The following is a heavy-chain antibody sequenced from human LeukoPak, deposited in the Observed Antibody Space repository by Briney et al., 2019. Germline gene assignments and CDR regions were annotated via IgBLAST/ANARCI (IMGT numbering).Heavy chain of an antibody. V-gene: IGHV3-30*02. D-gene: IGHD3-22*01. CDR3: AKDHRVYDNSAFLDS. J-gene: IGHJ4*02. Sequence: PGGSLRLSCVASGFTFSNYGVYWVRQAPGKGLEWVTFIPFDGSNKYYADSVKGRFTISRDNSKNTLYLQMNSLRAEDTAVYYCAKDHRVYDNSAFLDSWGQGTLVTVSS. CDR2: IPFDGSNK. CDR1: GFTFSNYG.